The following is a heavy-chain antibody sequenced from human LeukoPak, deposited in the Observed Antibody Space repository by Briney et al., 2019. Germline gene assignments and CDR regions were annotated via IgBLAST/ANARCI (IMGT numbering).Heavy chain of an antibody. D-gene: IGHD4-23*01. CDR1: GFTFDRFT. Sequence: GGSLRLSCAASGFTFDRFTTHWVRQAPGKGLEWVSLISGDGFTTYYVDSVRGRFTMSRDNSKNSLYLQMKSLRTEDTALYYCGRDHVYGGADYWGQGTLVTVSS. CDR2: ISGDGFTT. J-gene: IGHJ4*02. CDR3: GRDHVYGGADY. V-gene: IGHV3-43*02.